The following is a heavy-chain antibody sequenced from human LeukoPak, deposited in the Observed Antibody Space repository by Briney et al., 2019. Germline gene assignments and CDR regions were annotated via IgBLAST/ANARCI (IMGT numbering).Heavy chain of an antibody. J-gene: IGHJ4*02. D-gene: IGHD1-26*01. CDR1: GGSISSHN. CDR2: MYYTGGT. Sequence: SETLSLTCTLPGGSISSHNWCWLRQPLGVGLAWIGYMYYTGGTNDYPSLKIRVTISMHTSKNQFSLKLTSVTAADTAVYYCARWSLAGATLEYWGQGILVTVSS. V-gene: IGHV4-59*11. CDR3: ARWSLAGATLEY.